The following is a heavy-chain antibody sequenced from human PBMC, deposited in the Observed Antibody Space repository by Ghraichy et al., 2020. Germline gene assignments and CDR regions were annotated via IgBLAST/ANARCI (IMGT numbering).Heavy chain of an antibody. CDR2: INQDGSEK. CDR3: ARQNDYYEMDV. J-gene: IGHJ6*02. Sequence: VGSLRLSCAASRFSFRSYWMNWVRQAPGKGLEWVTNINQDGSEKYYVDSVKGRFTISRNNARNSLSLQMNSLRVEDTAVYYCARQNDYYEMDVWGRGTTVSVSS. CDR1: RFSFRSYW. V-gene: IGHV3-7*01.